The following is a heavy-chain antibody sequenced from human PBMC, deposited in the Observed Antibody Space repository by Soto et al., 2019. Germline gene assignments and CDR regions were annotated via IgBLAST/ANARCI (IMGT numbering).Heavy chain of an antibody. CDR2: ISGSGGST. CDR3: AKVANVGVVVEYFDH. J-gene: IGHJ4*02. Sequence: PGGSLRLSCAASGFTFSSHAMSWVRQAPGKGLEWVSAISGSGGSTYYADSVRGRFSISRDNSKNTVDLQINSLRAEDTAVYYCAKVANVGVVVEYFDHWGQGSLVTVSS. D-gene: IGHD3-3*01. V-gene: IGHV3-23*01. CDR1: GFTFSSHA.